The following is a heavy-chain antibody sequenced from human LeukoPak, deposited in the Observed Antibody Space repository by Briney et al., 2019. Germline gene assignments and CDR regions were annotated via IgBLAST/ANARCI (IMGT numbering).Heavy chain of an antibody. V-gene: IGHV4-39*01. Sequence: SETLSLTCTVSGDSISSSIYYWGWIRQPPGKGLEWIGCIYYDGYTYYTSSLKSRVTIFVDTSKNQFSLKLISVTAADTAVYYCARQGGDTMVRGVVRDWFDPWGQGTLVTVSS. CDR2: IYYDGYT. D-gene: IGHD3-10*01. CDR1: GDSISSSIYY. J-gene: IGHJ5*02. CDR3: ARQGGDTMVRGVVRDWFDP.